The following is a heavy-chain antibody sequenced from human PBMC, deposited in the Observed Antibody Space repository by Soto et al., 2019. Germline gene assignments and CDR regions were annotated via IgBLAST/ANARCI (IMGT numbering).Heavy chain of an antibody. CDR3: AKDLVKTSSWPAD. CDR1: GYTFTSYA. CDR2: INAGNGNT. J-gene: IGHJ4*02. D-gene: IGHD2-2*01. V-gene: IGHV1-3*01. Sequence: ASVKVSCKASGYTFTSYAMHWVRQAPGQRLEWMGWINAGNGNTKYSQKFQGRFAISRDNSKNTLFLQMNSLRVEDTAVYYCAKDLVKTSSWPADWGQGTLVTVSS.